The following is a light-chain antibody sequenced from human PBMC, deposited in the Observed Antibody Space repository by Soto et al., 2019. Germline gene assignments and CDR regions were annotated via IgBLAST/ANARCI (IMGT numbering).Light chain of an antibody. Sequence: DIVLTQSPGTLSLSPGERATLSCRASHTVSGNYLAWYQQKPGQAPRLLIYGASSRATGIPDRFSGSGSGTDFTLSISRLEPEDFSVYYCQQYGKSPWTFGQGTKVEIK. CDR3: QQYGKSPWT. CDR2: GAS. J-gene: IGKJ1*01. V-gene: IGKV3-20*01. CDR1: HTVSGNY.